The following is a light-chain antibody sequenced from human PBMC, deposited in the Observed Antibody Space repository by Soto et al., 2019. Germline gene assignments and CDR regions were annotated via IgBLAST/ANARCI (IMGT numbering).Light chain of an antibody. CDR2: KAS. CDR3: QQLHGYPIT. Sequence: DIQMTQSPSTLSGSVEDSVTLTCPASQTISSWLAWYQQKKGKAPKLMIYKASTLKSGVPSRFSGSGYGTHFNLTISSLQPEDFATYYCQQLHGYPITFGQGTRLEIK. V-gene: IGKV1-5*03. J-gene: IGKJ5*01. CDR1: QTISSW.